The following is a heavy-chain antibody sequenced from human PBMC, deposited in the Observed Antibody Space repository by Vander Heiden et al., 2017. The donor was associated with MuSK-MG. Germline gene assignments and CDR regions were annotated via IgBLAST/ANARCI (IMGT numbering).Heavy chain of an antibody. V-gene: IGHV4-59*08. CDR1: GGSSSRYY. CDR2: IYDGGSA. Sequence: QVQLQESGPGLVKPSETLSLTCTVSGGSSSRYYWGWIRQAPGKGLEWIGNIYDGGSANSNPSLKSRVTISVDTTKKQFSLKLSSVTAADTAVYYCASSSGSYHYYFDYWGQGTLVTVSS. J-gene: IGHJ4*02. D-gene: IGHD1-26*01. CDR3: ASSSGSYHYYFDY.